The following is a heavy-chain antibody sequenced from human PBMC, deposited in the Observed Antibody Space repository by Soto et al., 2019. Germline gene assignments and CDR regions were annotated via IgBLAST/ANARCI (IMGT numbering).Heavy chain of an antibody. CDR1: GYTFTTFW. D-gene: IGHD2-2*01. CDR2: IDPRDSYV. V-gene: IGHV5-10-1*01. Sequence: GESLKISCTGFGYTFTTFWISWVRPMPGKGLEWMGRIDPRDSYVNYSPSFQGHVTISLDKSISTAYLQWGSLKASDTAMYYCARLFCSTTTCDSWFDPWGQGTLVTVSS. CDR3: ARLFCSTTTCDSWFDP. J-gene: IGHJ5*02.